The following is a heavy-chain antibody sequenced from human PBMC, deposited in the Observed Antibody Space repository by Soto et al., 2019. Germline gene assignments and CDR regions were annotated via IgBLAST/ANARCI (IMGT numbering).Heavy chain of an antibody. CDR1: GGSISSGDYY. Sequence: GPGPGLSSETLSLTCTVSGGSISSGDYYWSWISQPPGKGLEWIGYIYYSGSTYYNPSLKSRVTISVDTSKNRFSLKLSSVTAADTAVYYCARTNYYGSGSYYNQRRSHYYGMDVWGQGTTVTVSS. CDR2: IYYSGST. V-gene: IGHV4-30-4*01. D-gene: IGHD3-10*01. J-gene: IGHJ6*02. CDR3: ARTNYYGSGSYYNQRRSHYYGMDV.